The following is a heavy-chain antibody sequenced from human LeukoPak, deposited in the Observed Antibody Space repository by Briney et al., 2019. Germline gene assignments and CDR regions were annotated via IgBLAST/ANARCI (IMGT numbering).Heavy chain of an antibody. D-gene: IGHD5-18*01. CDR3: ARWQQRPIDC. CDR2: INPKSGDT. CDR1: GYTFTGYY. V-gene: IGHV1-2*02. Sequence: GASVKVSCKASGYTFTGYYIHWVRQAPGQGLEWMGWINPKSGDTNYGQKFQGRVLMTRDTSISTAYMELGRLRSDDTAVYYCARWQQRPIDCWGQGTLVTVSS. J-gene: IGHJ4*02.